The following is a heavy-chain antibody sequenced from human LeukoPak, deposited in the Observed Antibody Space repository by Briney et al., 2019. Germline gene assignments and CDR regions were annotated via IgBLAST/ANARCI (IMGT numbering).Heavy chain of an antibody. CDR1: GFTFSSYS. V-gene: IGHV3-48*04. CDR2: ISSSSSTI. CDR3: ARDLSRDSRYDSSGYYFDHYYYYYMDV. Sequence: PGGSLRLSCAASGFTFSSYSMNWVRQAPGKGLEWVSYISSSSSTIYYADSVKGRFTISRENAKNSLYLQMNSLRAEDTAVYYCARDLSRDSRYDSSGYYFDHYYYYYMDVWGKGTTVTVSS. D-gene: IGHD3-22*01. J-gene: IGHJ6*03.